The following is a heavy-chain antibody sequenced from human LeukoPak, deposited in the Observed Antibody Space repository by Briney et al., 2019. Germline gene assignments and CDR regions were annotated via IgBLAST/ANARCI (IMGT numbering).Heavy chain of an antibody. V-gene: IGHV3-48*04. CDR3: ARASSGSRDY. Sequence: GGSLRLSCAASGFTVSNNYMTWVRQAPGKGLEGISYMTSSSDMIYYAASVKGRFTVSRDNAKSSLYLQMNSLRAEDTAVYYCARASSGSRDYWGQGTLVTVSS. CDR2: MTSSSDMI. CDR1: GFTVSNNY. J-gene: IGHJ4*02. D-gene: IGHD3-22*01.